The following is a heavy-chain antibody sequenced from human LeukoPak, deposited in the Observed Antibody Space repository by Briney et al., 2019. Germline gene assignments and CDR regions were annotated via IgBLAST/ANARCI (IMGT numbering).Heavy chain of an antibody. J-gene: IGHJ4*02. D-gene: IGHD2-2*01. CDR3: ARAPAAERLDY. CDR2: IYYSGST. CDR1: GGSISSSSYY. V-gene: IGHV4-39*01. Sequence: TSETLSLTCTVSGGSISSSSYYWGWIRQPPGKGLEWIGSIYYSGSTYYNPSLKSRVTISVDTSKNQFSLKLSSVTAADTAVYYCARAPAAERLDYWGQGTLVTVSS.